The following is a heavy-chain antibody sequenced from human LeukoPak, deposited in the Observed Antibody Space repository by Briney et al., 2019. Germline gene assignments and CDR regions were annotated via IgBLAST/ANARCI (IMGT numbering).Heavy chain of an antibody. CDR1: GFTFSGSA. CDR2: IRIKANNYAT. D-gene: IGHD6-6*01. V-gene: IGHV3-73*01. J-gene: IGHJ4*02. CDR3: TGQEYSSSPGDY. Sequence: GGSLKLSRAASGFTFSGSAMHWVRQAPGKGLEWVGRIRIKANNYATAYAASVKGRFTISRDDSRNTAYLQMNSLKTEDTAVYYCTGQEYSSSPGDYWGQGTLVTVSS.